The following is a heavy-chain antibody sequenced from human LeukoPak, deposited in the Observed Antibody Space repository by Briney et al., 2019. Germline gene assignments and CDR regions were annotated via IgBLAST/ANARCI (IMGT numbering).Heavy chain of an antibody. D-gene: IGHD3-22*01. Sequence: GGSLRLSCVVSGFTFSSYAMTWVRQAPGKGLEWVSAISGSGGSTYYADSVKGRFTISRDNSKNTLYVQMNSLRAEDTAVYYCAKTGDSSGFYYGVDYWGQGTLVTVSS. V-gene: IGHV3-23*01. CDR2: ISGSGGST. CDR1: GFTFSSYA. J-gene: IGHJ4*02. CDR3: AKTGDSSGFYYGVDY.